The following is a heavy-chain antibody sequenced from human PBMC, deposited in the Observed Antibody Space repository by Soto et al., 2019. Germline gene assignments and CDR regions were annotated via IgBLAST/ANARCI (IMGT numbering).Heavy chain of an antibody. V-gene: IGHV6-1*01. CDR1: GDSVSRKSAA. CDR2: TYYRSKWSS. J-gene: IGHJ4*02. Sequence: TLSLTCDISGDSVSRKSAAWHWIRQSPSRGLEWLGRTYYRSKWSSNYAVSVKSRITINPDTSKNQFSLQLRSVTPDDTAMYYCARNGDYLVDYWGQATLVTVSP. CDR3: ARNGDYLVDY. D-gene: IGHD7-27*01.